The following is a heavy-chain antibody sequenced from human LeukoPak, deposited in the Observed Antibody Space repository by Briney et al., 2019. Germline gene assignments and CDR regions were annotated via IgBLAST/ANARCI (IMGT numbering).Heavy chain of an antibody. J-gene: IGHJ4*02. CDR1: GYTLTELS. V-gene: IGHV1-24*01. CDR2: FDPEDGET. Sequence: ASVKVSCKVSGYTLTELSMHWVRQAPGKGLEWMGGFDPEDGETIYAQKFQGRVTMTEDTSTDTAYMELSSLRSEDTAVYYCARPLLWWPQVGYFDNWGQGTLVTVSS. D-gene: IGHD4/OR15-4a*01. CDR3: ARPLLWWPQVGYFDN.